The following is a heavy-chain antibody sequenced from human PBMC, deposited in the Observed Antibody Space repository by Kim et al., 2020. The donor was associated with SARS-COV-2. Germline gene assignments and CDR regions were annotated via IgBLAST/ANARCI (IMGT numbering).Heavy chain of an antibody. J-gene: IGHJ4*02. CDR3: ARVYGSGSYY. Sequence: SETLSLTCTVSGGSVSSGSYYWSRIRQPPGKGLEWIGYIYYSGSTNYNPSLKSRVTISVDTSKNQFSLKLSSVTAADTAVYYCARVYGSGSYYWGQGTLVTVSS. CDR2: IYYSGST. D-gene: IGHD3-10*01. CDR1: GGSVSSGSYY. V-gene: IGHV4-61*01.